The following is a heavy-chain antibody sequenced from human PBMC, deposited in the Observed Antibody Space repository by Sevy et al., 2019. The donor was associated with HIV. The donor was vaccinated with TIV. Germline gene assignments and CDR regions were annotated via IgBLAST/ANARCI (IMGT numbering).Heavy chain of an antibody. CDR1: GFTFSSYA. D-gene: IGHD6-19*01. V-gene: IGHV3-23*01. J-gene: IGHJ4*02. Sequence: GGSLRLSCAASGFTFSSYAMTWVRQAPGKGLEWVSSISGSGGNTYYADSVKGRFTISRDNSKNTLYLQMNSLRAEDTAVYYCAKNFGSGWLFDYWGQGTLVTVSS. CDR3: AKNFGSGWLFDY. CDR2: ISGSGGNT.